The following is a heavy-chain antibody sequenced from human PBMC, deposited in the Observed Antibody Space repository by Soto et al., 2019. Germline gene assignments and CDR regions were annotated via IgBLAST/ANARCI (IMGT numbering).Heavy chain of an antibody. J-gene: IGHJ4*02. D-gene: IGHD3-22*01. CDR3: ARAATYYYDSSGGTEVDY. CDR1: GYTFTSYG. Sequence: QVQLVQSGAEVKKPGASVKVSCKASGYTFTSYGISWVRQAPGQGLERMGWISAYNGNTNYAQQLQGRVTMTTDTSTSTAYMELRSLRSDDTAVYYCARAATYYYDSSGGTEVDYWGQGTLVTVSS. V-gene: IGHV1-18*01. CDR2: ISAYNGNT.